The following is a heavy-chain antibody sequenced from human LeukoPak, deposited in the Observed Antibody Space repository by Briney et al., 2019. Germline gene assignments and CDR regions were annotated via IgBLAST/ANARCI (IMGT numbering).Heavy chain of an antibody. CDR1: GYSISSGYF. J-gene: IGHJ5*02. CDR3: ARAYSSSWYFFWFDP. CDR2: IYNSGST. V-gene: IGHV4-38-2*02. Sequence: SETLSLTCTVSGYSISSGYFWGWIRQPPGKGLEWIGTIYNSGSTYYNASLESRVTISVDTSKNQFSLKLSSVTAADTAVYYCARAYSSSWYFFWFDPWGQGTLVTVSS. D-gene: IGHD6-13*01.